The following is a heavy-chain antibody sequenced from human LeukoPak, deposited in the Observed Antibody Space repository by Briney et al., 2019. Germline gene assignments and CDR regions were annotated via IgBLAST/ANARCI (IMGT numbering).Heavy chain of an antibody. V-gene: IGHV1-2*02. CDR2: INGNSGGT. J-gene: IGHJ4*02. CDR3: ARDLGWHTCA. Sequence: ASVRVSCKASGYTFTDYYMHWVRQAPGQGLEWMGWINGNSGGTNYAQKFQGRVTMTRDTSTSTAYMELSRLSFDDTAIYYCARDLGWHTCAWGQGTLVTVSS. CDR1: GYTFTDYY. D-gene: IGHD6-19*01.